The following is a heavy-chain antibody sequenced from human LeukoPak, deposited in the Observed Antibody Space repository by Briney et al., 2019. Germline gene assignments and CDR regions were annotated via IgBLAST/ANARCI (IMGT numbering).Heavy chain of an antibody. J-gene: IGHJ6*02. Sequence: PGGSLRLSCSASGFTFSRYGMHWVRQAPGKGLEYVSAIVSNGDSTYYADSVKGRFTISRDNAKNTLYLQMSSLRPDDTAVYYCVNPGWYYDSSGYSYYYGMDAWGQGTTVTVSS. D-gene: IGHD3-22*01. CDR2: IVSNGDST. V-gene: IGHV3-64D*09. CDR1: GFTFSRYG. CDR3: VNPGWYYDSSGYSYYYGMDA.